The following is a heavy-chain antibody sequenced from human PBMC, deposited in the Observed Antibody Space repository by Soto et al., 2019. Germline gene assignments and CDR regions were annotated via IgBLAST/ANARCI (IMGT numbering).Heavy chain of an antibody. Sequence: SETLSLTCAVYGGSFSGYYWSWIRQPPGKGLEWIGEINHSGSTNYNPSLKSRVIISVDTSKNQFSLKLSSVTAADTAVYYCARPQYSSSWPNWFDPWGQGTLVTVSS. V-gene: IGHV4-34*01. CDR2: INHSGST. CDR3: ARPQYSSSWPNWFDP. J-gene: IGHJ5*02. D-gene: IGHD6-13*01. CDR1: GGSFSGYY.